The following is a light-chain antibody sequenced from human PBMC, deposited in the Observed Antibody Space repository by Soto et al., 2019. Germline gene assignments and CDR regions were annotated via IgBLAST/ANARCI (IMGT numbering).Light chain of an antibody. CDR2: DVT. CDR1: SSDVGGYNY. Sequence: QSALTQPASVSGSPGQSITISCAGTSSDVGGYNYVCWYQQHPGKVPKLIIYDVTNRPSGVSNRFSGSKSANTASLTISGLQAEDDADYYCSSYTTNNTVIFGGGTKVTVL. J-gene: IGLJ2*01. CDR3: SSYTTNNTVI. V-gene: IGLV2-14*01.